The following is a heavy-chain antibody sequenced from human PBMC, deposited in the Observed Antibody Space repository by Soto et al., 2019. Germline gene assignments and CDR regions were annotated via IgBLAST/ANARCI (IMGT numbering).Heavy chain of an antibody. CDR3: AKTGFWSDYRVADY. D-gene: IGHD3-3*01. Sequence: SETLSLTCTVSGGSISSSTSYWGWIRQPPGKGLEWIGSINYSGSTYYNPSLKSRITISVDTSKNQFSLKLSSVTAADTAVYFCAKTGFWSDYRVADYWGQGTLVTSPQ. V-gene: IGHV4-39*01. CDR2: INYSGST. CDR1: GGSISSSTSY. J-gene: IGHJ4*02.